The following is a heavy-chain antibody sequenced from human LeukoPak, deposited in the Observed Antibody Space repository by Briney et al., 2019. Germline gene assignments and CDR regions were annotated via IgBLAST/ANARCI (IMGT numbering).Heavy chain of an antibody. CDR1: GFTLSSYE. V-gene: IGHV3-48*03. J-gene: IGHJ4*02. Sequence: QPGGSLRLSCAASGFTLSSYEMNWVRQAPGKGLEWVSYISSSGSTIYYADSVKGRFTISRDNAKNSLYLQMNSLRAEDTAVYYCVRELPPVVQYYFDHWGPGTLVTVSS. CDR2: ISSSGSTI. CDR3: VRELPPVVQYYFDH. D-gene: IGHD2-21*01.